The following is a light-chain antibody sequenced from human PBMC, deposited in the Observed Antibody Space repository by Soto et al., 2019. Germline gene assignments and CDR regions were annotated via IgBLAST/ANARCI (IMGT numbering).Light chain of an antibody. CDR3: AAWDDSLKGWV. CDR2: GSN. CDR1: TSNIGSNI. V-gene: IGLV1-44*01. J-gene: IGLJ3*02. Sequence: QSVLAQPPSASGTPGQRVTISCSGSTSNIGSNIVNWYRHLPGTTPKLLIYGSNQRPSGVPDRFSGSTSGTSASLAISGLQSEDEDDYYCAAWDDSLKGWVFGGGTKLTVL.